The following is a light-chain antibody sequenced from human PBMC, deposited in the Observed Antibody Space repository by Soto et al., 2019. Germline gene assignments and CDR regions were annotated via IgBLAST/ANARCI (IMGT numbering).Light chain of an antibody. Sequence: QSVLTQPPSASGTPGQRVTISCSGSSSNIGSNYVYWYQQLPGTAPKLLIYRNNQRPSGVPDRCSGYKSGTSASLAISGLRSEDDADYYCAAWDDSLSGWVFGGGTKLTVL. CDR1: SSNIGSNY. V-gene: IGLV1-47*01. CDR2: RNN. CDR3: AAWDDSLSGWV. J-gene: IGLJ3*02.